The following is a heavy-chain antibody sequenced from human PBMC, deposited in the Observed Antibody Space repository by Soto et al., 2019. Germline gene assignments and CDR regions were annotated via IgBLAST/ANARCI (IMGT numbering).Heavy chain of an antibody. CDR3: AREHWRDGYNDYYYYYGMDV. Sequence: ASVKVSCKASGGTFSSYAISWVRQAPGQGLEWMGGIIPIFGTANYAQKFQGRVTITADESTSTAYMELSSLRSEDTAVYYCAREHWRDGYNDYYYYYGMDVWGQGTTVTVSS. J-gene: IGHJ6*02. D-gene: IGHD5-12*01. CDR1: GGTFSSYA. V-gene: IGHV1-69*13. CDR2: IIPIFGTA.